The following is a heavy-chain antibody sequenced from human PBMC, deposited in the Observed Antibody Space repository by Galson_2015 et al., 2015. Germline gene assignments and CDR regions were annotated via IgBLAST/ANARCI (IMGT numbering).Heavy chain of an antibody. CDR2: IYWDDDK. V-gene: IGHV2-5*02. J-gene: IGHJ4*02. Sequence: PALVKPTQTLTLTCTFSGSSLSTSGVGVGWIRQPPGKALEWLALIYWDDDKRYSPSLKSRLTITKDTSKNQVVLTMTNMDPVDTATYYCAHSQTPLTIFGVVMSYFDYWGQGTLVTVSS. CDR3: AHSQTPLTIFGVVMSYFDY. CDR1: GSSLSTSGVG. D-gene: IGHD3-3*01.